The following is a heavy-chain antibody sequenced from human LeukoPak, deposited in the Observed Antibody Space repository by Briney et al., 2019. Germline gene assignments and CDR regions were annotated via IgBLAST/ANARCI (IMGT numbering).Heavy chain of an antibody. J-gene: IGHJ6*02. CDR3: ARGYSGYEAYYYYGMDV. V-gene: IGHV1-8*01. D-gene: IGHD5-12*01. CDR1: GYNCASYD. Sequence: ASVKVSCKASGYNCASYDINWVRQDTGQGLVWMGWMNPNSGNTGYAQKFQGRVTMTRNTSISTAYMELSSLRSEDTAVYYCARGYSGYEAYYYYGMDVWGQGTTVTVSS. CDR2: MNPNSGNT.